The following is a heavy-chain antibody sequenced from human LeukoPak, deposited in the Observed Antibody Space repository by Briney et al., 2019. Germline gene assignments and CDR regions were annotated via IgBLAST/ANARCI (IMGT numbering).Heavy chain of an antibody. Sequence: SETLSLTCTVSGGSISSSSYYWGWIRQPPGKGLEWIGSIYYSGSTYYNPSLKSRVTISVDTSKNQFSLKLSSVTAADTAVYYCARGYYYYGMDVWGQGTTVTVSS. CDR2: IYYSGST. CDR3: ARGYYYYGMDV. V-gene: IGHV4-39*07. CDR1: GGSISSSSYY. J-gene: IGHJ6*02.